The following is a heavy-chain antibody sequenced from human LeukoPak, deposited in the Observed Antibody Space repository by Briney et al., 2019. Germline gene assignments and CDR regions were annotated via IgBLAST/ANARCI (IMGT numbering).Heavy chain of an antibody. Sequence: GGSLRLSCAASGFTFINAWVSWVRQAPGKGLEWVGRIRSKTDGERTDYAAPVKGRFSISRDDSENTLYLQMNSLKTEDTAVYYCNTDFSVAPTSYWGHSTLVTV. CDR2: IRSKTDGERT. CDR3: NTDFSVAPTSY. CDR1: GFTFINAW. V-gene: IGHV3-15*01. D-gene: IGHD1-14*01. J-gene: IGHJ4*01.